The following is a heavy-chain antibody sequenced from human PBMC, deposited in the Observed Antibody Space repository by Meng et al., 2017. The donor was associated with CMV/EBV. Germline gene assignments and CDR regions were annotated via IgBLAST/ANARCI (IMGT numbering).Heavy chain of an antibody. Sequence: SETLSLTCTVSGGSISSYYWSWIRQPPGKGLEWIGYIYYSGRTNYNPSLKGRVTISVDTSKNQFSLKLSSVTAADTAVYYCARAVVVPAAIDYWGQGTLVTVSS. D-gene: IGHD2-2*01. J-gene: IGHJ4*02. V-gene: IGHV4-59*01. CDR2: IYYSGRT. CDR1: GGSISSYY. CDR3: ARAVVVPAAIDY.